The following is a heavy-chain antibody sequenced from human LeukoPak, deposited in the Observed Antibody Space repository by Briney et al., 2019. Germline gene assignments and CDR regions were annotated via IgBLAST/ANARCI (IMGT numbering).Heavy chain of an antibody. CDR2: LSGTGTII. Sequence: PGGSLRLSCAASGFTFNDYYMSWIRQSPGKGLEWVSYLSGTGTIIYYADSVKGRFTISRDNAKNSLYLQMNSLRAEDTAVYYCARGGVYSSRGIDYWGQGTLVTVSS. J-gene: IGHJ4*02. CDR3: ARGGVYSSRGIDY. D-gene: IGHD6-13*01. CDR1: GFTFNDYY. V-gene: IGHV3-11*04.